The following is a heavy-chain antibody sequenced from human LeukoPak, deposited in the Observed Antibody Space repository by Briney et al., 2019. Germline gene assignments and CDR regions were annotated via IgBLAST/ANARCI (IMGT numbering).Heavy chain of an antibody. J-gene: IGHJ6*03. CDR3: ARTYSSGWYGFYYYYYMDV. CDR1: GYTFTNYD. V-gene: IGHV1-8*01. CDR2: MNPNSGNT. Sequence: AAVKVSCKASGYTFTNYDINWVRQATGQGLEWMGWMNPNSGNTGYAQKFQGRVTMTRNTSISTAYMELSSLRSEDTAVYYCARTYSSGWYGFYYYYYMDVWGKGTTVTISS. D-gene: IGHD6-19*01.